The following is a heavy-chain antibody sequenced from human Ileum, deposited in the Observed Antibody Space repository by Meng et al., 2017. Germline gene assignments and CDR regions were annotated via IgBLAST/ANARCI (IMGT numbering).Heavy chain of an antibody. Sequence: GGSLRLSCAASGFTLSTYWMHWVRQAPGKGLMWVSRIDSDGTDITYADSVKGRFTISRDTAKNTLYLQMNSLRAEDTAVYYCARVGYYDSSNYYAYFKYWGQGTRVTVSS. J-gene: IGHJ1*01. CDR2: IDSDGTDI. D-gene: IGHD3-22*01. CDR3: ARVGYYDSSNYYAYFKY. V-gene: IGHV3-74*01. CDR1: GFTLSTYW.